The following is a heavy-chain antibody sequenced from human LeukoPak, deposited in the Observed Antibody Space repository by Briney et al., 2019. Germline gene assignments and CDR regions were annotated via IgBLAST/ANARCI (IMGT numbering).Heavy chain of an antibody. V-gene: IGHV6-1*01. CDR3: VRDDLGIGVPFDS. J-gene: IGHJ4*02. D-gene: IGHD7-27*01. CDR1: GDSVSSNTAA. Sequence: SSTLLFTCAISGDSVSSNTAAWNWSRQSPSRGLEWLGRTYYRSRWFTDYAVSVASRITITPDTSKNQFSLQLNSVTPEDTAVYYCVRDDLGIGVPFDSGGGETGDTVSS. CDR2: TYYRSRWFT.